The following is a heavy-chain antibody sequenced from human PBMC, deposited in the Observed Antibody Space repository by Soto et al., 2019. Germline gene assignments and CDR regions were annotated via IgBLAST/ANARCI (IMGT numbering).Heavy chain of an antibody. Sequence: QVQLVESGGGVVQPERSLRLSCATSGFSFSDFGMHWVRQAPGKGLEWVATISGDGSDKYYPRPVQGRFTISRDNSKNALYLQMNSLRTDDTAVYYCVRGTAVARQHFANWGQGTLVSVSS. CDR1: GFSFSDFG. V-gene: IGHV3-30*03. CDR3: VRGTAVARQHFAN. CDR2: ISGDGSDK. J-gene: IGHJ4*02. D-gene: IGHD6-19*01.